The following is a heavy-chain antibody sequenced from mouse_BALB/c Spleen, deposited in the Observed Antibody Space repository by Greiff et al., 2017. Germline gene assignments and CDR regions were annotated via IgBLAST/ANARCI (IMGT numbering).Heavy chain of an antibody. CDR1: GDSITSGY. CDR2: ISYSGST. Sequence: EVQLQESGPSLVKPSQTLSLTCSVTGDSITSGYWYWIRKFPGNKLEYMGYISYSGSTYYNPSLKSRISITRDTSKNQYYLQLNSVTTEDTATYYCARIRGYYRYDAMDYWGQGTSVTVAS. V-gene: IGHV3-8*02. D-gene: IGHD2-14*01. J-gene: IGHJ4*01. CDR3: ARIRGYYRYDAMDY.